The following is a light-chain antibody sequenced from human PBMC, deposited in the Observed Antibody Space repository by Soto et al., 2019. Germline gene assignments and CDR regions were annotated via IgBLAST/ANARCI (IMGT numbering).Light chain of an antibody. J-gene: IGLJ1*01. Sequence: QSALTQPPSASGSPGQSVTISCAGTSSDVGGYNYVSWYQQYPGKVPKLMIYEVSERPSGVPDRFSGSKSGNTAFLTVSGIQAEDEADFYCLSYADTAYVFGTGTKVTV. CDR2: EVS. CDR3: LSYADTAYV. CDR1: SSDVGGYNY. V-gene: IGLV2-8*01.